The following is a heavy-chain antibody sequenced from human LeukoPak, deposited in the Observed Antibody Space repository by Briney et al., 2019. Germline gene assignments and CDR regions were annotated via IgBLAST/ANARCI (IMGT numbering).Heavy chain of an antibody. CDR3: ARENDFWSGYSPTTPYYFDY. CDR1: GGTFSSYA. CDR2: IIPILGIA. V-gene: IGHV1-69*04. J-gene: IGHJ4*02. Sequence: ASVKVSCKASGGTFSSYAISWVRQAPGQGLEWMGRIIPILGIANYAQKFQGRVTITADKTTSTAYMELSSLRSEDTAVYYCARENDFWSGYSPTTPYYFDYWGQGTLVTVSS. D-gene: IGHD3-3*01.